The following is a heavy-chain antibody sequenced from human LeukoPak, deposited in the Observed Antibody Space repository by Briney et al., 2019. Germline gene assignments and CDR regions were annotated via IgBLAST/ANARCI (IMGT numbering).Heavy chain of an antibody. CDR1: EFTFSNFW. CDR2: IKQDGSEK. V-gene: IGHV3-7*03. Sequence: GGSLRLSCSASEFTFSNFWMSWVRQAPGKGPEWVANIKQDGSEKYYVDSVKGRFTISRDNAETSLHLQMNSLRAEDTALYYCARGRDGYYYFDYWGQGTLVTVSS. D-gene: IGHD5-24*01. CDR3: ARGRDGYYYFDY. J-gene: IGHJ4*02.